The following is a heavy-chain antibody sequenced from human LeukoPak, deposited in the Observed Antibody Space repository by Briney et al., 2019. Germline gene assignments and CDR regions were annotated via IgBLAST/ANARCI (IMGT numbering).Heavy chain of an antibody. V-gene: IGHV1-24*01. Sequence: ASVKVSCKVSGYTLTELSMNWVRQAPGKGLEWMGGFDPEDGETIYAQKFQGRVTMTEDTSTDTAYMELSSLRSEDTAVYYCATVPMVRGSGYYYGMDVWGQGTTVTVSS. CDR1: GYTLTELS. CDR3: ATVPMVRGSGYYYGMDV. D-gene: IGHD3-10*01. J-gene: IGHJ6*02. CDR2: FDPEDGET.